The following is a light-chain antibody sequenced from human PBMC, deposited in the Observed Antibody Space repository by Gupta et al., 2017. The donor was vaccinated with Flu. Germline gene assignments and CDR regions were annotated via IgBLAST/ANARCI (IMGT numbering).Light chain of an antibody. CDR2: AAL. Sequence: DIQLTQSPSSLSASVGDRVTISCRASQSISIYLNWYQQKPGKAPKLLIHAALVLQSGVPSRFSGSGSGTDFTLTISRLQPEEFATYYCQHTDTTPYTFGQGTXLENK. CDR1: QSISIY. V-gene: IGKV1-39*01. CDR3: QHTDTTPYT. J-gene: IGKJ2*01.